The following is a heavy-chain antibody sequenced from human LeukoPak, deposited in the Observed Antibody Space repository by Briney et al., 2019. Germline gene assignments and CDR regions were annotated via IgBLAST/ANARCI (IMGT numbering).Heavy chain of an antibody. Sequence: SETLSLTCTVSGGSITSGGYYWSWIRQHPGKGLEWIGYIHYSGSAYYNPSLKSRLTISLDTSKNQFSLKLTSVTAADTAVYYCARDVPKKAPYGVDVWGQGTTVIVSS. CDR3: ARDVPKKAPYGVDV. D-gene: IGHD2-2*01. CDR1: GGSITSGGYY. CDR2: IHYSGSA. V-gene: IGHV4-31*03. J-gene: IGHJ6*02.